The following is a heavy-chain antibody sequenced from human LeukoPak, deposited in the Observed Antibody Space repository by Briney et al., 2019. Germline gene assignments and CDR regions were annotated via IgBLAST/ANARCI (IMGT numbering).Heavy chain of an antibody. CDR1: GFTFSSYG. D-gene: IGHD3-22*01. CDR3: AKAYYYDSSGYLRWAYYFDY. V-gene: IGHV3-30*18. J-gene: IGHJ4*02. CDR2: ISYDGSNK. Sequence: GGSLRLSCAASGFTFSSYGMHWVRQAPGKGLEWVAVISYDGSNKYYADSVKGRFTISRDNSKNTQYLQMNSLRAEDTAVYYCAKAYYYDSSGYLRWAYYFDYWGQGTLVTVSS.